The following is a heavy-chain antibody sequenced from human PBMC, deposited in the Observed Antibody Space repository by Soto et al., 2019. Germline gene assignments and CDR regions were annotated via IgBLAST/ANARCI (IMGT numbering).Heavy chain of an antibody. Sequence: GGSLRLSCAASGFTFSSYAMSWVRQAPGKGLEWVSAISGSGGSTYYADSVKGRFTISRDNSKNTLYLQMNSLRAEDTAVYYCAKCENTYYGGNSDYYYCGMDGWGQGTTVTISS. V-gene: IGHV3-23*01. CDR1: GFTFSSYA. D-gene: IGHD4-17*01. J-gene: IGHJ6*02. CDR3: AKCENTYYGGNSDYYYCGMDG. CDR2: ISGSGGST.